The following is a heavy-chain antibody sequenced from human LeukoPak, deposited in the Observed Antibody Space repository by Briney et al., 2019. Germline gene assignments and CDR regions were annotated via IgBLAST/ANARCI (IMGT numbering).Heavy chain of an antibody. CDR3: AKSYRYSNASYADD. CDR2: ISSDGSKK. D-gene: IGHD6-19*01. Sequence: GGSLRLSCAVSGFTFRSYGMHWVRQAPGKGLEWVAVISSDGSKKFLADSLKGRFTISRDNSKNTLYLEMNSLRVEDTAVYYCAKSYRYSNASYADDWGQGTLVTVSS. J-gene: IGHJ4*02. V-gene: IGHV3-30*18. CDR1: GFTFRSYG.